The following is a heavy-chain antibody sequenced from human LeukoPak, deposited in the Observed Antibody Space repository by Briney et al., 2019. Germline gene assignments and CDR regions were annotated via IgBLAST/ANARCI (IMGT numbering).Heavy chain of an antibody. CDR3: AGSNYYDSSGYYFGY. D-gene: IGHD3-22*01. CDR2: ISSNGGST. J-gene: IGHJ4*02. Sequence: PGGSLRLSCAASGFTFSSYAMHWVRQAPGKGLEYVSAISSNGGSTYYANSVKGRFTISRDNSKNSLYLQMNSLRAEDTAVYYCAGSNYYDSSGYYFGYWGQGTLVTVSS. CDR1: GFTFSSYA. V-gene: IGHV3-64*01.